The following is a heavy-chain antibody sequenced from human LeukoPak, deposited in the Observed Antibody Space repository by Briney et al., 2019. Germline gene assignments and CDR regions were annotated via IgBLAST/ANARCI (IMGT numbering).Heavy chain of an antibody. CDR3: ARGHDVLLWFGELLKALNGMDV. CDR2: IYYSGST. V-gene: IGHV4-39*01. J-gene: IGHJ6*02. Sequence: PSETLSLTCTVSGGSISSSSYYWGWIRQPPGKGLEWIGSIYYSGSTHYNPSLKSRVTISVDTSKNQFSLKLSSVTAADTAVYYCARGHDVLLWFGELLKALNGMDVWGQGTTVTVSS. D-gene: IGHD3-10*01. CDR1: GGSISSSSYY.